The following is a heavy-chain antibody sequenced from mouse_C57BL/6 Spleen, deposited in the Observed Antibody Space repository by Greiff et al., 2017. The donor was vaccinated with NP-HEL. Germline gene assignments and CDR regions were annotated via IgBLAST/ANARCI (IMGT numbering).Heavy chain of an antibody. D-gene: IGHD4-1*01. CDR2: IDPSDSST. CDR3: ARDTGSYYFDY. V-gene: IGHV1-69*01. J-gene: IGHJ2*01. CDR1: GYTFTSYW. Sequence: VKLQQPGAELVMPGASVKLSCKASGYTFTSYWMHWVKQRPGQGLEWIGEIDPSDSSTNYNQKFKGKSTLTVDKSSSTAYMQLSSLTSEDSAVYYCARDTGSYYFDYWGQGTTLTVSS.